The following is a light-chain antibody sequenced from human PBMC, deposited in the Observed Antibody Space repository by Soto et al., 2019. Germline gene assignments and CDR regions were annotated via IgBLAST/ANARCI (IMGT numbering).Light chain of an antibody. CDR3: QQYNNWPPYT. CDR2: GAS. J-gene: IGKJ2*01. CDR1: QSVSSN. Sequence: EIVMTQSPATLSASPGERATLSCRASQSVSSNLAWYQQKPGQAPRLLIYGASTRATGIPARFSGSGSGTEFTVTISSLQSEDFAVYYCQQYNNWPPYTFGQGTKLEIK. V-gene: IGKV3-15*01.